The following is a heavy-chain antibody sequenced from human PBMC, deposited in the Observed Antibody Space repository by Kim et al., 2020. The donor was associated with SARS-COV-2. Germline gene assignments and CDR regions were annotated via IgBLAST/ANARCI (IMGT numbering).Heavy chain of an antibody. CDR3: ARDADYGDYVFYDWFDP. CDR1: GYTFTSYG. CDR2: ISAYNGKT. J-gene: IGHJ5*02. V-gene: IGHV1-18*01. Sequence: ASVKVSCKASGYTFTSYGISWVRQAPGQGLEWMGWISAYNGKTNYAQKLQGRVTMTTDTSTSTAYMELRSLRSDDTAVYYCARDADYGDYVFYDWFDPWGQGTLVTVSS. D-gene: IGHD4-17*01.